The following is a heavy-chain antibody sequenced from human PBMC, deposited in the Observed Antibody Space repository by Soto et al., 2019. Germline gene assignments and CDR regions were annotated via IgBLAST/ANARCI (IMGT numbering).Heavy chain of an antibody. CDR2: ISAYNGNT. Sequence: ASVKVSCKASGYTFTSYGISWVRQAPGQGLEWMGWISAYNGNTNYAQKLQGRVTMTTDTSTSTAYMELRSLRSDDTAVYYCARVVMITFGGVIVPGNFDYWGQGTLVTVSS. D-gene: IGHD3-16*01. J-gene: IGHJ4*02. CDR1: GYTFTSYG. CDR3: ARVVMITFGGVIVPGNFDY. V-gene: IGHV1-18*01.